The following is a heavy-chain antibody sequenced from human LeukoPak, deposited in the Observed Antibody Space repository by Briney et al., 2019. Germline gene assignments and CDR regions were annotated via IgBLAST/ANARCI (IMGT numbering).Heavy chain of an antibody. V-gene: IGHV3-74*01. D-gene: IGHD7-27*01. J-gene: IGHJ4*02. Sequence: GGSLRLSCAASEFTFSNYWMHWVRQAPGKGLVWVSRINSDGSSTSYADSVKGRFTISRDNAKNTLYLQMNSLRAEDTAVYYCAKDPNWGVALYYFDYWGQGTLVTVSS. CDR3: AKDPNWGVALYYFDY. CDR1: EFTFSNYW. CDR2: INSDGSST.